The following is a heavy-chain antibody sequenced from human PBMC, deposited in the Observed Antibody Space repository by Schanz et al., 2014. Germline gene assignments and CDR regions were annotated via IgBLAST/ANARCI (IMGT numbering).Heavy chain of an antibody. J-gene: IGHJ4*02. CDR3: ARGPIPIQGGPRDF. Sequence: QAQLVESGGGVVQPGRSLRLSCAPSGLNFDYYGMNWVRQAPGKGLEWVANIGYDGSEKYYVDSVKGRFTISRDNSKDALYLQMSGLTAEDTAVYYCARGPIPIQGGPRDFWGQGTLVTVSS. CDR1: GLNFDYYG. CDR2: IGYDGSEK. D-gene: IGHD3-10*01. V-gene: IGHV3-33*01.